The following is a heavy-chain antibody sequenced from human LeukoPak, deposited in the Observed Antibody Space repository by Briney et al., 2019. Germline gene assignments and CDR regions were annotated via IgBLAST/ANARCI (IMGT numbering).Heavy chain of an antibody. J-gene: IGHJ4*02. CDR3: ARVVGGNYYGGLDY. V-gene: IGHV3-20*04. D-gene: IGHD1-26*01. Sequence: GGSLRLSCSASGFTFDDYGMSWVRQVPGKGLEWVSGINRDGDSTSHADSVKGRFTISRDNAKNSLHLQMNSLRAEDTAFYYCARVVGGNYYGGLDYWGQGALVTVSS. CDR1: GFTFDDYG. CDR2: INRDGDST.